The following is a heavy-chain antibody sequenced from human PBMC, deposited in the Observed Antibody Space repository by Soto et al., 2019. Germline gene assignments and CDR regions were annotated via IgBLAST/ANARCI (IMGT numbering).Heavy chain of an antibody. CDR2: ISAYNGNT. D-gene: IGHD4-4*01. CDR3: ARDGNSDYYYGMAV. Sequence: PGGSLRLSCTASKFTFASYVMHWVRQAPGQGLEWMGWISAYNGNTNYAQKLQGRVTMTTDTSTSTAYMELRSLRSDDTAVYYCARDGNSDYYYGMAVWGQGTTVTVSS. V-gene: IGHV1-18*01. J-gene: IGHJ6*02. CDR1: KFTFASYV.